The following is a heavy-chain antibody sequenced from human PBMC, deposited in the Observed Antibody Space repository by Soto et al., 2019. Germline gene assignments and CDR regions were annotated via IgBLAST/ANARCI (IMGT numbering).Heavy chain of an antibody. D-gene: IGHD4-17*01. V-gene: IGHV3-9*01. J-gene: IGHJ6*01. CDR3: SKDLDYGPRRGMDV. CDR1: GFTFDDYA. Sequence: EVQLVEAGGGLVQPGRSLRLSCAASGFTFDDYAMHWLRQVPGTGLEWVSSISWNSGNIGYADSVKGRFTISRDNAKNSLYIQRNSLRTEDTTLYYWSKDLDYGPRRGMDVWGQGSTVIVSS. CDR2: ISWNSGNI.